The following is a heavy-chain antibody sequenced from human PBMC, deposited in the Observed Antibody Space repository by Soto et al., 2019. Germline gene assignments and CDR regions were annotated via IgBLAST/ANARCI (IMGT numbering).Heavy chain of an antibody. D-gene: IGHD3-3*01. CDR2: IWYDGSNK. CDR3: ARSLMLPYDFWSGYRKPTYYYGMDV. CDR1: GFTFSSYG. J-gene: IGHJ6*02. V-gene: IGHV3-33*01. Sequence: GGSLRLSCAASGFTFSSYGMHWVRQAPGKGLEWVAVIWYDGSNKYYADSVKGRFTISRDNSKNTLYLQMNSLRAEDTAVYYCARSLMLPYDFWSGYRKPTYYYGMDVWGQGTTVTVSS.